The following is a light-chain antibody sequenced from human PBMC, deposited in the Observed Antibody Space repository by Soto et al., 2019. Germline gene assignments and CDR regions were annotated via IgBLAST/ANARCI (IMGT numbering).Light chain of an antibody. CDR1: QSVSSSY. Sequence: EIVLTQSPGTLSLSPGERATLSCRASQSVSSSYLAWYQQRPGQAPRLLIYAASNRVTGIPNRFSGRGSGTDFTLTISRLEPEDFAVYYCQQYGSPLTFGGGTKVEIK. J-gene: IGKJ4*01. V-gene: IGKV3-20*01. CDR3: QQYGSPLT. CDR2: AAS.